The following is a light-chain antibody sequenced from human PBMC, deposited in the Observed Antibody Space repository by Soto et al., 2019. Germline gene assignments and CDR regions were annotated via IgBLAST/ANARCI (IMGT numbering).Light chain of an antibody. CDR1: SSDVGGYNY. Sequence: QSALTQPPSASGSPGQSVTISCTGTSSDVGGYNYVSWYQQHPGKAPKLMIYEVTKRPSGVPDRFSGSKSGNTASLTVSGLQADDEADYYCNSFAGSNNVLFGGGTKLTVL. CDR2: EVT. V-gene: IGLV2-8*01. CDR3: NSFAGSNNVL. J-gene: IGLJ2*01.